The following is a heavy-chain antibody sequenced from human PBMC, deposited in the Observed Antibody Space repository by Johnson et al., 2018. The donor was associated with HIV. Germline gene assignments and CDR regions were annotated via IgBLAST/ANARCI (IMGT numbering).Heavy chain of an antibody. CDR3: ARGENELEDLDAFDI. CDR2: IRYDGSNK. Sequence: QVQLVESGGGVVQPGGSLRLSCAASGFIFSSYGMHWVRQAPGKGLEWVAFIRYDGSNKYYADSVKGRFTISRDNSKNTLYLQMNSLRAEDTAVYYCARGENELEDLDAFDIWGQGTMVTVSS. D-gene: IGHD1-26*01. CDR1: GFIFSSYG. V-gene: IGHV3-30*02. J-gene: IGHJ3*02.